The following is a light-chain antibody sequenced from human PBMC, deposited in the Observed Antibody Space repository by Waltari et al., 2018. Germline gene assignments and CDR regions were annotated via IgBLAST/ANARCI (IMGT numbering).Light chain of an antibody. CDR2: DAS. CDR3: QQRFSWPRT. CDR1: QSVINQ. V-gene: IGKV3-11*01. J-gene: IGKJ2*01. Sequence: EIVLTQSPASLSLSPRQRATLSCRASQSVINQLAWYQQKPGQAPRLLIYDASTRAAGIPARFSGRGSGTNFTLIISSLEPEDFAVYYGQQRFSWPRTFGQGTKLEI.